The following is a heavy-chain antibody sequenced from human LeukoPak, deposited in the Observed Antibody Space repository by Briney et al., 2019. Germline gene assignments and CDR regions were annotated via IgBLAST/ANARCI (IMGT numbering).Heavy chain of an antibody. V-gene: IGHV4-61*02. CDR2: IYTSGST. Sequence: SETLSLTCTVSGGSISSGSYYWSWIRQPAGKGLEWIGRIYTSGSTNYNPSLKSRVTISVDTSKNQFSLKLSSVTAADTAVYYCASSSSIAAPADYWGQGTLVTVSS. CDR3: ASSSSIAAPADY. CDR1: GGSISSGSYY. D-gene: IGHD6-6*01. J-gene: IGHJ4*02.